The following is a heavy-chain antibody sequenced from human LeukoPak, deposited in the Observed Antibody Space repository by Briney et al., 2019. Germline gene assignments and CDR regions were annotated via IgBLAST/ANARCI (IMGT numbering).Heavy chain of an antibody. D-gene: IGHD5-12*01. V-gene: IGHV4-59*01. CDR3: ARGFPHVGYAWPIDY. Sequence: SETLSLTCTVSGGSISSYYWSWIRQPPGKGLEWIGYIYYSGSTDYNPSLKSRVSISVDTSKNQFSLKLSSVTAADTAVYYCARGFPHVGYAWPIDYWGQGTLVTVSS. CDR1: GGSISSYY. CDR2: IYYSGST. J-gene: IGHJ4*02.